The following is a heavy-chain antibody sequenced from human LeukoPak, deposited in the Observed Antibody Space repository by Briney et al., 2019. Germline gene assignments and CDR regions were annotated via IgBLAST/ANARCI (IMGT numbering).Heavy chain of an antibody. Sequence: SETLSLTCTVSGGSISSYYWSWIRQPAGKGLEWIGNIYNSGTTYYNPSLKSRVTISVDTSKNQFSLRLSSVTAADTAVYYCARWRNDMRGYIFDYWGQGTLVTVSA. V-gene: IGHV4-59*06. CDR1: GGSISSYY. CDR2: IYNSGTT. D-gene: IGHD1-1*01. J-gene: IGHJ4*02. CDR3: ARWRNDMRGYIFDY.